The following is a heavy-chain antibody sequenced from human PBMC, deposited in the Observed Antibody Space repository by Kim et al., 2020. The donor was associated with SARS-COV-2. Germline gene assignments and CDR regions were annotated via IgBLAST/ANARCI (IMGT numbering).Heavy chain of an antibody. Sequence: GGSLRLSCAASGFTFSSYSMNWVRQAPGKGLEWVSSISSSSSYIYYADSVKGRFTISRDNAKNSLYLQMNSLRAEDTAVYYCARDANFDWLLSYWYFDLWGRGTLVTVSS. CDR1: GFTFSSYS. V-gene: IGHV3-21*01. J-gene: IGHJ2*01. CDR2: ISSSSSYI. D-gene: IGHD3-9*01. CDR3: ARDANFDWLLSYWYFDL.